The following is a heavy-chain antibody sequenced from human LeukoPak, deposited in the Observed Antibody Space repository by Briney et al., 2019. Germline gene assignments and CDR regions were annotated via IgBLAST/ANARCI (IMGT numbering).Heavy chain of an antibody. CDR3: ARGRQFYYMDV. J-gene: IGHJ6*03. CDR1: GFTFSSYS. CDR2: ISSSSSTI. V-gene: IGHV3-48*01. D-gene: IGHD6-19*01. Sequence: GGSLRLSCAASGFTFSSYSMNWVRQAPGKGLEWLSYISSSSSTIYYADSVKGRFTISRDNAKNSLYLQMNSLRAEDTAVYYCARGRQFYYMDVWGKGTTVTVSS.